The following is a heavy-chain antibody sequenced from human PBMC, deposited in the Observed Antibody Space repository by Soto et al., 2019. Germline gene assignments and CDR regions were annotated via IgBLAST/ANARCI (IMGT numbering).Heavy chain of an antibody. CDR1: GFTFSSYW. CDR2: INSDGSST. D-gene: IGHD1-26*01. J-gene: IGHJ2*01. Sequence: EVQLVESGGGLVQPGGSLRLSCAASGFTFSSYWMHWVRQAPGKGLVWVSRINSDGSSTSYADSVKGRFTISRDNAKNTLYQQMNILRAEDTAVYYCASRLVGATPGYWYFDLWGRGTLVTVSS. V-gene: IGHV3-74*01. CDR3: ASRLVGATPGYWYFDL.